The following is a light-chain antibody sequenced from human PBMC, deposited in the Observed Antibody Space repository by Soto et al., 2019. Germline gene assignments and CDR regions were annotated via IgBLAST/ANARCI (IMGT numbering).Light chain of an antibody. CDR2: AAS. J-gene: IGKJ3*01. V-gene: IGKV1-8*01. Sequence: AIRMTQSPSSLSASTGDRVTITCRASQGISSYLAWYQQKPGKAPKLLIYAASTVQSGVPSRFSGSGSGTDFTLTISCLQSEDFATNYCQQYYSYPLFPFGPGTKVDIK. CDR3: QQYYSYPLFP. CDR1: QGISSY.